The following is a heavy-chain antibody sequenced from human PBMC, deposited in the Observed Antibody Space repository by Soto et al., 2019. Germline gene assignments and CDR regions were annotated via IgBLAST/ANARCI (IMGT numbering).Heavy chain of an antibody. Sequence: EVLLVESGGGLVQPGGSLKLSCAASGFVFKDSSIHWVRQASGKGLEWVGRIRDRAYNYATAYAASVEGRFTISRDDSDNTAYLHMISLKTEDTAIYYCTRLISAAQDYWGQGTLVTVSS. CDR1: GFVFKDSS. V-gene: IGHV3-73*01. D-gene: IGHD3-10*01. CDR2: IRDRAYNYAT. CDR3: TRLISAAQDY. J-gene: IGHJ4*02.